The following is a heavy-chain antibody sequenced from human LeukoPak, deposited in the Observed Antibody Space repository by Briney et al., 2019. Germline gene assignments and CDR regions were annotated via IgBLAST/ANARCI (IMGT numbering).Heavy chain of an antibody. CDR3: ARKATTGPTKAAFDI. V-gene: IGHV4-28*05. CDR1: GHSISSSNY. D-gene: IGHD4-17*01. J-gene: IGHJ3*02. Sequence: SETLSLTCAVSGHSISSSNYWGWIRQPPGKGLEWIGHIYYSGSIYYNPSLKSRVTMSVDTSKNQFSLKLSSVTAVDTAVYYCARKATTGPTKAAFDIWGQGTMVTVSS. CDR2: IYYSGSI.